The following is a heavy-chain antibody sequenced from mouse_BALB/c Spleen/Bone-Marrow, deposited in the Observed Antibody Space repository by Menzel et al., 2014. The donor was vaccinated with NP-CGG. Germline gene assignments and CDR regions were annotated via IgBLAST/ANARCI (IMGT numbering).Heavy chain of an antibody. CDR1: GFAFSSYD. V-gene: IGHV5-12-1*01. CDR2: ISSGGGST. J-gene: IGHJ4*01. D-gene: IGHD1-1*01. Sequence: EVQRVESGGGLVTPGGSLKLSCAASGFAFSSYDMSWVRQTPEKRLEWVAYISSGGGSTYYPDTVKGRFTISRDNAKNTLYLQMSSLKSEDTAMYYCARPLYYYGSSPFYAMDYWGQGTSVIVSS. CDR3: ARPLYYYGSSPFYAMDY.